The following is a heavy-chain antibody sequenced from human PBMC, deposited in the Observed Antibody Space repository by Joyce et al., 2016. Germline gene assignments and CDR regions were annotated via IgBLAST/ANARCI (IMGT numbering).Heavy chain of an antibody. J-gene: IGHJ4*02. V-gene: IGHV4-34*01. D-gene: IGHD5-12*01. CDR2: ISHTGIT. CDR3: VRGRSPLGVATALGRTGGYIDY. CDR1: GGSFSGYY. Sequence: QVQLQQWGAGLLKPSESLSLTCAVYGGSFSGYYWSGIRQPPGRGLEWIGDISHTGITKYNPSLKSQVTISVDTSKNQCSLNLNSVTAADAAVYYCVRGRSPLGVATALGRTGGYIDYWGQGSLVTVSS.